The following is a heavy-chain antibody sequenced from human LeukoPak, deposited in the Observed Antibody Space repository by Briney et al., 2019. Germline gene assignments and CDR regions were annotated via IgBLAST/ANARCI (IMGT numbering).Heavy chain of an antibody. Sequence: ASVKVSCKASGGTFSSYAISWVRQAPGQGLEWMGGIIPIFGTANYAQKFQGRVTITADESTSTAYMELSSLRSEDTAVYYCARAGLTYYYDSSGYPIDYWGQGTLVTVSS. D-gene: IGHD3-22*01. CDR1: GGTFSSYA. CDR2: IIPIFGTA. CDR3: ARAGLTYYYDSSGYPIDY. J-gene: IGHJ4*02. V-gene: IGHV1-69*01.